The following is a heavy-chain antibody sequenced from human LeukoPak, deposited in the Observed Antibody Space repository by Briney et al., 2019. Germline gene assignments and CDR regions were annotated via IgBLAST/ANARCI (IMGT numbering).Heavy chain of an antibody. D-gene: IGHD3-10*01. J-gene: IGHJ4*02. CDR2: ISGSGGST. CDR3: AKDLFPITMVRGVITGFDY. V-gene: IGHV3-23*01. Sequence: GGSLRLSCAASRFTFSSYAMSWVRQAPGKGLEWVSAISGSGGSTYYADSVKGRFTISRDNSKNTLYLQMNSLRAEDTAVYYCAKDLFPITMVRGVITGFDYWGQGTLVTVSS. CDR1: RFTFSSYA.